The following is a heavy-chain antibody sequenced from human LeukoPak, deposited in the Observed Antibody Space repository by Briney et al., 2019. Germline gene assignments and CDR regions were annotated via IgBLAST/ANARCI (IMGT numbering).Heavy chain of an antibody. V-gene: IGHV3-20*04. CDR1: GFTFDDYG. J-gene: IGHJ4*02. CDR3: ARVPGGARYFDY. CDR2: INWNGGST. Sequence: GGSLRLSCAASGFTFDDYGMSWVRQAPGKGLEWVSGINWNGGSTGYADSVKGRFTISRDNAKNSLYLQMNSLRAEDTAVYYCARVPGGARYFDYWGQGTLVTVSS. D-gene: IGHD2-8*02.